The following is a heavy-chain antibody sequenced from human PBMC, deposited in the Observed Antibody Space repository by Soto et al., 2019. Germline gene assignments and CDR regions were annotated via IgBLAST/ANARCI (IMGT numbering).Heavy chain of an antibody. V-gene: IGHV4-31*03. Sequence: SETLSLTCTVSGGSISSGGYYWSWIRQHPGKGLEWIGYIYYSGSTYYNPSLKSRVTISVDTSKNQFSLKLSSVTAADTAVYYCAREDTAIVDYRGQGTPVTVSS. D-gene: IGHD5-18*01. J-gene: IGHJ4*02. CDR3: AREDTAIVDY. CDR2: IYYSGST. CDR1: GGSISSGGYY.